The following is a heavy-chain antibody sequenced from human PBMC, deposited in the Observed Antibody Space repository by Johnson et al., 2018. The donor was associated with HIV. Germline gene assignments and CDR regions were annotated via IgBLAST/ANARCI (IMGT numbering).Heavy chain of an antibody. V-gene: IGHV3-66*02. J-gene: IGHJ3*01. CDR3: ARVSLAYSYGYDALDF. D-gene: IGHD5-18*01. CDR1: RLSVSKNY. Sequence: VQLVESGGGLVQPGGSLRLSCAASRLSVSKNYMSWVRQAPGKGLEWVSLIYSGDNTKYADSVKGRFTISRDNSKNTLFLQMNSLGPEDTAVYFCARVSLAYSYGYDALDFWGQGTMVTVSS. CDR2: IYSGDNT.